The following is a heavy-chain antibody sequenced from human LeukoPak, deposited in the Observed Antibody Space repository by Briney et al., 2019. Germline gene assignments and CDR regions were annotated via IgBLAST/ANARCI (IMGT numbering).Heavy chain of an antibody. CDR1: GGSISNYY. CDR3: ARHLMGSDY. V-gene: IGHV4-59*08. J-gene: IGHJ4*02. D-gene: IGHD1-26*01. Sequence: SETLSLTCTVSGGSISNYYWSWIRQSPGKGLEWIGYIYYSGSTNYNPSLKTRLTISLDTSKNQISLKLSSVTAADTAVYYCARHLMGSDYWGQGTLVTVSS. CDR2: IYYSGST.